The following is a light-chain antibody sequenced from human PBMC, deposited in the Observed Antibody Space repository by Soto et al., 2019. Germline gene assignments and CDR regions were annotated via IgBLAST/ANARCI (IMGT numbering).Light chain of an antibody. CDR3: QVWDSSSDHRGYV. CDR1: NIESKS. Sequence: SYELTQPPSVSVAPGQTASITCGGNNIESKSVHWYQQKPGQAPVLVVYDDSDRPSGIPERFSGSNSGNTATLTISRVKAGDEADYYCQVWDSSSDHRGYVFGTGTKVTVL. CDR2: DDS. V-gene: IGLV3-21*02. J-gene: IGLJ1*01.